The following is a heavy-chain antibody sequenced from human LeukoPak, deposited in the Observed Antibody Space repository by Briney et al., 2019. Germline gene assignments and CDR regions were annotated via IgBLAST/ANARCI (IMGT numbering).Heavy chain of an antibody. CDR3: AREGKYCSSTSCYYERENWFDP. J-gene: IGHJ5*02. CDR2: IIPILGIA. V-gene: IGHV1-69*04. D-gene: IGHD2-2*01. Sequence: ASVKVSCTASGGTFSSYAISWVRQAPGQGLEWMGRIIPILGIANYAQKFQGRVTITADKSMSTAYMELSSLRSEDTAVYYCAREGKYCSSTSCYYERENWFDPWGQGTLVTVSS. CDR1: GGTFSSYA.